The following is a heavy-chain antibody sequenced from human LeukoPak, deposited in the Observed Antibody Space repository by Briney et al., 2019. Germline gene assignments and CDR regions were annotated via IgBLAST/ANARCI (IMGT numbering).Heavy chain of an antibody. CDR3: ASTPTDLTAAGSYYGMDV. J-gene: IGHJ6*02. CDR1: GYGFTSYW. V-gene: IGHV5-10-1*01. Sequence: TSGESLKISCKGSGYGFTSYWISWVRQMPGKGLERMGRIDPSDSYTNYSPSFQGHVTISADKSISTAYLQWSSLKASDTAMYYCASTPTDLTAAGSYYGMDVWGQGTTVTVSS. D-gene: IGHD6-13*01. CDR2: IDPSDSYT.